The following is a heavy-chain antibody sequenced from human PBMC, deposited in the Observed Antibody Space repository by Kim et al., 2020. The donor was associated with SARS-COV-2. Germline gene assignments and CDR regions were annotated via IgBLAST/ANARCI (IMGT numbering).Heavy chain of an antibody. J-gene: IGHJ4*02. CDR3: VRDLTYDHAY. V-gene: IGHV3-23*01. D-gene: IGHD3-16*01. CDR1: GFTFSFYA. Sequence: GGSLRLSCAASGFTFSFYAMSWVNQAPGKGLEWVATIGTSDSGENTHHANSVQGRFTISRDNSKSTLFLQMNNLRAEDTAVYYCVRDLTYDHAYWGQGTLVTVSS. CDR2: IGTSDSGENT.